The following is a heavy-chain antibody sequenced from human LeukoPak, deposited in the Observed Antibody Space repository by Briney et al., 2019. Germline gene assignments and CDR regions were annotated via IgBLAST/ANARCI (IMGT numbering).Heavy chain of an antibody. D-gene: IGHD3-3*01. CDR3: AKPNYDFWSGYPGRY. CDR1: GFTFSSYA. CDR2: ISGSGGST. J-gene: IGHJ4*02. V-gene: IGHV3-23*01. Sequence: PGGSLRLSCAASGFTFSSYAMSWVRQAPGKGLEWVSAISGSGGSTYYADSVKGRFTISRDNSKNTLYLQMNSLRAEDTAVYYFAKPNYDFWSGYPGRYWGQGTLVTVSS.